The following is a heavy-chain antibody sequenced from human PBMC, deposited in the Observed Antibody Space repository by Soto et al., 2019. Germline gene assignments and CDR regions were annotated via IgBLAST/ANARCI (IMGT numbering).Heavy chain of an antibody. Sequence: PSETLSLTCTVSNSSVTGGSYYWSWIRQPPGKGLEWIGYIYYSGTTNYNPSLKSRVTISLDTSRNLFSLKLTSVTAADSAVYYCASTRVGGVLPYAHWGRGTLVTVSS. CDR1: NSSVTGGSYY. CDR3: ASTRVGGVLPYAH. V-gene: IGHV4-61*01. D-gene: IGHD1-26*01. J-gene: IGHJ4*02. CDR2: IYYSGTT.